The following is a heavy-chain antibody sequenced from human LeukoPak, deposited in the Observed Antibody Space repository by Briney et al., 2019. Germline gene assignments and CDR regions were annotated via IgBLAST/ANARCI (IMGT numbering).Heavy chain of an antibody. D-gene: IGHD2-15*01. CDR1: GFTFSSCG. CDR3: ARAWEYCSGGSCYSEYFQH. CDR2: IWYDGSNK. J-gene: IGHJ1*01. V-gene: IGHV3-33*01. Sequence: GRSLRLSCEASGFTFSSCGMHWVRQAPGKGLEWVAVIWYDGSNKYYADSMKGRFTISRDNSKNTLYLQMNSLRAEDTAVYYCARAWEYCSGGSCYSEYFQHWGQGTLVTVSS.